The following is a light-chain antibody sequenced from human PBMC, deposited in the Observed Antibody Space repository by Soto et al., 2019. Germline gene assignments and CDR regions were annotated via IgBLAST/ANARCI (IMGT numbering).Light chain of an antibody. J-gene: IGLJ1*01. Sequence: QSLLNQPASVSGSPGQSITLSCTGTSSDVGGYNYVSWYQQHPGKAPKLMIYDVSNRPSGVSNRFSGSKSGNTASLTISGLQAEDEADYYCRSYTSSSTLVFGTG. CDR3: RSYTSSSTLV. V-gene: IGLV2-14*01. CDR2: DVS. CDR1: SSDVGGYNY.